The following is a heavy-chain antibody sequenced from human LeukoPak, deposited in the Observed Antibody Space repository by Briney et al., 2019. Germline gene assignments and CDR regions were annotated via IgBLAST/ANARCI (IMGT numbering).Heavy chain of an antibody. CDR2: LPPDELGI. J-gene: IGHJ4*02. V-gene: IGHV3-74*01. CDR1: GFTFSSYW. D-gene: IGHD6-6*01. CDR3: VGTIASRGSEY. Sequence: GGSLRLSCAASGFTFSSYWMHWVRQAPGMGLVWVSRLPPDELGIIYADSVKGRFTVSRDNAKNTVYLQMNNLRVDDTAMYYCVGTIASRGSEYWGQGALVTVSS.